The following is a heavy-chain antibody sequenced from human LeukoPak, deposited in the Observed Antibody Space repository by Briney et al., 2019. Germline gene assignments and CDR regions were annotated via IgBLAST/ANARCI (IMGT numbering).Heavy chain of an antibody. J-gene: IGHJ4*02. Sequence: ASVKVSCKVSGYTLTELSMHLVRQAPGKGLEWMGGFDPEDGETIYAQKFQGRVTMTEDTSTDTAYMELSSLRSEDTAVCYCAIHPPSTVHYFDYWGQGTLVTVSS. CDR3: AIHPPSTVHYFDY. D-gene: IGHD5/OR15-5a*01. CDR1: GYTLTELS. V-gene: IGHV1-24*01. CDR2: FDPEDGET.